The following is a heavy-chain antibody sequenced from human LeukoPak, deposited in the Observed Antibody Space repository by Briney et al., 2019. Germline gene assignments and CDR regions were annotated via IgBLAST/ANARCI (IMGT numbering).Heavy chain of an antibody. CDR2: IYRSGST. CDR1: GGSISSSNW. V-gene: IGHV4-4*02. CDR3: AREAPDIVATIDY. J-gene: IGHJ4*02. D-gene: IGHD5-12*01. Sequence: SETLSLTCAVSGGSISSSNWWSWVRQPPGKGLEWIGEIYRSGSTNYNPSLKSRVTISVDKSKNQFSLKLSSVTAADTAVYYCAREAPDIVATIDYWGQGTLVTVSS.